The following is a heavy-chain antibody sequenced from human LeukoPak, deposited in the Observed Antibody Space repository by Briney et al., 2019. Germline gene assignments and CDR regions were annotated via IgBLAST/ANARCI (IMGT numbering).Heavy chain of an antibody. CDR1: GYTFTDYH. J-gene: IGHJ5*02. D-gene: IGHD2-21*02. CDR3: GLVTPGNWWFDP. V-gene: IGHV1-2*02. CDR2: INRNSGGT. Sequence: ASVKVSCKTSGYTFTDYHIHWVRQAPGQGLEWMGWINRNSGGTNYAQKYQGRVTMTRGTSISTTYMELTSLTSDDTAVYYCGLVTPGNWWFDPWGQGTLVTVSS.